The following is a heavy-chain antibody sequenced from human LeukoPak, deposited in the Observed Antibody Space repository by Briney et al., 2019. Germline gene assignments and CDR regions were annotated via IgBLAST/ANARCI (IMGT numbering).Heavy chain of an antibody. J-gene: IGHJ5*02. Sequence: ASVKVSCKASGYTFTSYYMHWVRQAPGQGLEWMGIINTSGGSTSYAQKFQGRVTMTRDMSTSTVYMELSSLRSEDTAVYYCARGTIRPEYSNYNNWFDPWGQGTLVTVSS. CDR1: GYTFTSYY. CDR3: ARGTIRPEYSNYNNWFDP. CDR2: INTSGGST. V-gene: IGHV1-46*01. D-gene: IGHD4-11*01.